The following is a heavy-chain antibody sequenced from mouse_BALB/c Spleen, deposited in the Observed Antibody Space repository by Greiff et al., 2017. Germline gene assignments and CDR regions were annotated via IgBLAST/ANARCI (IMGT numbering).Heavy chain of an antibody. D-gene: IGHD2-10*02. Sequence: EVHLVESGGGLVQPGGSRKLSCAASGFTFSSFGMHWVRQAPEKGLEWVAYISSGSSTIYYADTVKGRFTISRDNPKNTLFLQMTSLRSEDTAMYYCAREGYGNAWFAYWGQGTLVTVSA. CDR1: GFTFSSFG. CDR3: AREGYGNAWFAY. J-gene: IGHJ3*01. V-gene: IGHV5-17*02. CDR2: ISSGSSTI.